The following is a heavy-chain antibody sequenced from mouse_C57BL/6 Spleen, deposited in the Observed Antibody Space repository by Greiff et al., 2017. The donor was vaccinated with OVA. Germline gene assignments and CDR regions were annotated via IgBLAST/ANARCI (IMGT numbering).Heavy chain of an antibody. J-gene: IGHJ3*01. V-gene: IGHV1-22*01. CDR2: INPNNGGT. Sequence: VHVKQSGPELVKPGASVKMSCKASGYTFTDYNMHWVKQSHGKSLEWIGYINPNNGGTSYNQKFKGKATLTVNKSSSTAYMELRRLTSEDSAVYYCARGDDYDAWFAYWGQGTLVTVSA. D-gene: IGHD2-4*01. CDR1: GYTFTDYN. CDR3: ARGDDYDAWFAY.